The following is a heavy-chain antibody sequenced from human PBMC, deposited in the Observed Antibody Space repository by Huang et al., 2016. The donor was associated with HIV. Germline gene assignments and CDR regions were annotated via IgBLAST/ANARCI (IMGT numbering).Heavy chain of an antibody. V-gene: IGHV6-1*01. CDR2: TYYRAKWTN. J-gene: IGHJ5*02. Sequence: QVQLQQSGPGLVRPSQTLSLPCAISGDSVSSSSSAWNWVRRSPSGGLEWVGRTYYRAKWTNDFAPSVRTRMTSNPDTSKNQFSLRLNSVTPDDTAVYYCARVRCSGGYCYGRFDTWGQGILVTVSS. CDR3: ARVRCSGGYCYGRFDT. D-gene: IGHD2-15*01. CDR1: GDSVSSSSSA.